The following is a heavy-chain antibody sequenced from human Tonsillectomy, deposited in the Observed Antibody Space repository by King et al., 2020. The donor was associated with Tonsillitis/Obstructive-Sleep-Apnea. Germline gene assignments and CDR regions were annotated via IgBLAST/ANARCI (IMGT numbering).Heavy chain of an antibody. CDR2: IYYSGST. CDR1: GGSISSYC. CDR3: ARAVYSNGRPYYYYGMDV. Sequence: QLQESGPGLVKPSETLSLTCTVSGGSISSYCWSWIRQPPGKGLEWIGYIYYSGSTNYNPSLKSRVTISVDTSKNQFSLELSSVTAADTAVYYCARAVYSNGRPYYYYGMDVWGQGTTVTVSS. V-gene: IGHV4-59*01. D-gene: IGHD6-19*01. J-gene: IGHJ6*02.